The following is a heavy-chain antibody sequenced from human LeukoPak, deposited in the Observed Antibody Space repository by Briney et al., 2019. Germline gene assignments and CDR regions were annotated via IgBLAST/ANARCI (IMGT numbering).Heavy chain of an antibody. Sequence: GGSLILSCAASGFTFSSYWMSWVRQAPGKGLEWVANIKQDGSEKFYVDSVKGRFTISRDNAKNSLYLQMNSLRAEDTAVYYCTRMVWRSRPFDYWGQETLVTVSS. CDR1: GFTFSSYW. J-gene: IGHJ4*02. CDR3: TRMVWRSRPFDY. D-gene: IGHD2-2*01. CDR2: IKQDGSEK. V-gene: IGHV3-7*01.